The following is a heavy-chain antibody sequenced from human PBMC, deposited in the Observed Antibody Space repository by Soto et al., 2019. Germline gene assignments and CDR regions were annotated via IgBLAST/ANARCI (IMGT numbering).Heavy chain of an antibody. J-gene: IGHJ4*02. Sequence: GGSLRLSCAASGFTFSSYGMHWVRQAPGKGLEWVAVIWYDGSNKYYADSVKGRFTISRDNSKNTLYLQMNSLRAEDTAVYYCARDEPTGSTVTTSHETPAVFDYWGQGTLVTVSS. V-gene: IGHV3-33*01. D-gene: IGHD4-17*01. CDR3: ARDEPTGSTVTTSHETPAVFDY. CDR1: GFTFSSYG. CDR2: IWYDGSNK.